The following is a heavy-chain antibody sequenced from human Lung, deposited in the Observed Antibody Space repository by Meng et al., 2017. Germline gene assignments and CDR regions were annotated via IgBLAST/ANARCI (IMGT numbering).Heavy chain of an antibody. V-gene: IGHV1-2*06. Sequence: QVQLAQAGAEVKKPGASVKVSCKPSGYNFPDYYIHWVRRAPGQGLEWMGRINPKSGDTHYAQKFQARVTMTGDTSISTAYMELSGLRSDDTAMYYCARDEDISAAGKLFSDYWGQGTLVTVSS. CDR3: ARDEDISAAGKLFSDY. CDR2: INPKSGDT. D-gene: IGHD6-25*01. J-gene: IGHJ4*02. CDR1: GYNFPDYY.